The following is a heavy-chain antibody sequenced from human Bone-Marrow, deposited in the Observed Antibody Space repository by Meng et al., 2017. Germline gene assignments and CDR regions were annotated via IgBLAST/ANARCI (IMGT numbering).Heavy chain of an antibody. V-gene: IGHV3-53*01. CDR2: IYSGGGT. D-gene: IGHD4/OR15-4a*01. CDR1: GFSASNEF. Sequence: EVPVVESGGGWVQPGGSLRLICAASGFSASNEFTSWVRQAQGKGLEWVSVIYSGGGTDYADSVKGRFTISRDNSKNTLYLQMNSLRADDTAVYYCARYGGNYNFDYWGQGTLVTVSS. J-gene: IGHJ4*02. CDR3: ARYGGNYNFDY.